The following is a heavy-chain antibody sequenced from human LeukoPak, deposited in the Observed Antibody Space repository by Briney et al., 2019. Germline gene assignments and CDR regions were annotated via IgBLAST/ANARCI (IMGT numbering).Heavy chain of an antibody. CDR1: GFTFSSYW. J-gene: IGHJ6*02. CDR2: IKQDGSEQ. V-gene: IGHV3-7*01. D-gene: IGHD3-10*01. CDR3: ARDMITMVRGSPIATYYYYGMGV. Sequence: GGSLRLSCAASGFTFSSYWMSWVRQAPGKGLEWVANIKQDGSEQYYVDSVKGRFTISRDNAKNSLYLQMNSLRAEDTAVYYCARDMITMVRGSPIATYYYYGMGVWGQGTTVTVSS.